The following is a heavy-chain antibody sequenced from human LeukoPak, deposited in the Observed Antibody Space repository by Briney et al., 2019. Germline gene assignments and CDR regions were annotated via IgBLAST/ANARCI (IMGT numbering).Heavy chain of an antibody. CDR1: GGSISGYY. J-gene: IGHJ3*02. D-gene: IGHD6-19*01. CDR2: IYSTGST. V-gene: IGHV4-4*09. CDR3: ARPYSSGWYGAFDI. Sequence: SETLSLTCSVSGGSISGYYWSWIRQPPGKALEWLGYIYSTGSTSYHPSLKSRVTISEDTSKNQLSLELTSVTAADTAVYYCARPYSSGWYGAFDIWGQGTMVTVSS.